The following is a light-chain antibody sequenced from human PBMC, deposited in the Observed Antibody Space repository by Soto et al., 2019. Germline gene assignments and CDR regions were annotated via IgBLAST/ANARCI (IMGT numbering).Light chain of an antibody. CDR1: QSVSSSF. V-gene: IGKV3D-20*02. J-gene: IGKJ4*01. Sequence: EIVMTQSPATLSVSPEERATLSCRASQSVSSSFLACYQQTPAQAPRLLIYGASSRATGIPDRFSGSGSGTDFTLTISSLQPEDFATYYCQQTNSFPLTFGGGTKVDI. CDR2: GAS. CDR3: QQTNSFPLT.